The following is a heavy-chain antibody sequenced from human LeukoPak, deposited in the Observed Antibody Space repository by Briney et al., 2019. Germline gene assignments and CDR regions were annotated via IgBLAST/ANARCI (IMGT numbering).Heavy chain of an antibody. Sequence: GSLRLSRAASGFTFSNVWMSWVRQVPGKGLEWVGRIRRKTDGETTDHAAPVKGRFTISRDDSRNTLYLQMNSLKTEDTAVYYCVTDLVIKGYFDYWGQGALVTVSS. CDR2: IRRKTDGETT. J-gene: IGHJ4*02. CDR1: GFTFSNVW. CDR3: VTDLVIKGYFDY. D-gene: IGHD2-21*01. V-gene: IGHV3-15*01.